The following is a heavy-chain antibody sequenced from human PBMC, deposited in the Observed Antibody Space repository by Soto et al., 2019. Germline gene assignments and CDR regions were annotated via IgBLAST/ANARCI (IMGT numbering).Heavy chain of an antibody. J-gene: IGHJ6*02. D-gene: IGHD3-3*01. V-gene: IGHV3-7*01. CDR2: IKQDGSEK. CDR1: GFTFSSYW. CDR3: AREGNYDFWSGYYFSYGMDV. Sequence: QPGGSLRLSCAASGFTFSSYWMSWVRQAPGKGLEWVANIKQDGSEKYYVDSVKGRFTISRDNAKNSLYLQMNSLRAEDTAVYYCAREGNYDFWSGYYFSYGMDVWGQGTTVTVSS.